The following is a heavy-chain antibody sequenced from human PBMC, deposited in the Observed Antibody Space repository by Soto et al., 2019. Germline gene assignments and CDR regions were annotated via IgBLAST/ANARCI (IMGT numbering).Heavy chain of an antibody. Sequence: GGSLRLSCAASGFTFSSYSMNWVRQAPGKGLEWVSYISSSSSTIYYADSVKGRFTISRDNAKNSLYLQMNSLRDEDTAVYYCARDPQLDYYDSSGYNDYWGQGTLVTVPQ. CDR1: GFTFSSYS. CDR3: ARDPQLDYYDSSGYNDY. J-gene: IGHJ4*02. CDR2: ISSSSSTI. D-gene: IGHD3-22*01. V-gene: IGHV3-48*02.